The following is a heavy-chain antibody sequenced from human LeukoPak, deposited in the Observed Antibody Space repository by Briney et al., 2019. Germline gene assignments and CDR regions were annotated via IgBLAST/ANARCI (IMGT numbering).Heavy chain of an antibody. Sequence: GGSLRLSWAAAAFTLSIYCIDWVRQAPGKGLEWVSSISSSSSYIYYADSVKGRFTIARDNAKNSLYLQMNSLRAEHTAVYHCASSSPHCSRLSCYNDAFDIWGQGTMVTVSS. CDR2: ISSSSSYI. CDR1: AFTLSIYC. CDR3: ASSSPHCSRLSCYNDAFDI. V-gene: IGHV3-21*01. J-gene: IGHJ3*02. D-gene: IGHD2-2*02.